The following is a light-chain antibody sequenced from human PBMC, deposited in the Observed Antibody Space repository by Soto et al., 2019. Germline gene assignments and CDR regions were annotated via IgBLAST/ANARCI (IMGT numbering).Light chain of an antibody. CDR1: QNINSRY. CDR3: QQFGSSPGFT. V-gene: IGKV3-20*01. CDR2: GAS. J-gene: IGKJ3*01. Sequence: EIVLTQSPGTLSLSPGERATLSCRASQNINSRYLAWYQQKPGQAPRLLIYGASSRANGIPDRFSGSGSGTDFTLTISRLEPEDFAVYYCQQFGSSPGFTFGPGTKVDIK.